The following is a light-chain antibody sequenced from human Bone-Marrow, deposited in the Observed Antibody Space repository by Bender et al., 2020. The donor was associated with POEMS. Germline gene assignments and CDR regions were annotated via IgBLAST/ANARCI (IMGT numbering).Light chain of an antibody. V-gene: IGLV2-14*02. Sequence: QSALTQPASVSGSPGQSITISCSGTSSDVGNYNFVSWYQQHPGKAPKLIIYEVTERPSGVPDRFSGSRSGTSASLAISGLQSEDEADYYCAVWDDSLNGWVFGGGTKLTVL. CDR2: EVT. J-gene: IGLJ3*02. CDR1: SSDVGNYNF. CDR3: AVWDDSLNGWV.